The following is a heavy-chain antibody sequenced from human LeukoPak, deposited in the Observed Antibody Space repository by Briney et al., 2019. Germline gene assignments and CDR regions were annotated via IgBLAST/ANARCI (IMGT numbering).Heavy chain of an antibody. Sequence: SVKVSCKASGGTFSSYAISWVRQAPGQGLEWMGGIIPIFGTANYAQKFQGRVTITTDESTSTAYMELSSLRSEDTAVYYCARGPRQYSGSSGHGYYYYYYMDVWGKGTTVTVSS. CDR1: GGTFSSYA. D-gene: IGHD6-6*01. CDR2: IIPIFGTA. J-gene: IGHJ6*03. CDR3: ARGPRQYSGSSGHGYYYYYYMDV. V-gene: IGHV1-69*05.